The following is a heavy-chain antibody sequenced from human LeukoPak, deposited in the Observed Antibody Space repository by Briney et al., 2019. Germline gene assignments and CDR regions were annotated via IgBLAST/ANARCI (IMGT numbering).Heavy chain of an antibody. CDR1: GGSFSGYY. D-gene: IGHD2-15*01. Sequence: PSETLSLTCAVYGGSFSGYYWSWTRQPPGKGLEWIGEINHSGSTNYNPSLKSRVTISVDTSKNQFSLKLSSVTAADTAVYYCAGIVVDPLYCSGGSCYSYYYYGMDVWGQGTTVTVSS. J-gene: IGHJ6*02. V-gene: IGHV4-34*01. CDR3: AGIVVDPLYCSGGSCYSYYYYGMDV. CDR2: INHSGST.